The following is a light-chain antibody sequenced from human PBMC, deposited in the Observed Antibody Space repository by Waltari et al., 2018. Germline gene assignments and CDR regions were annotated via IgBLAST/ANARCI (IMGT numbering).Light chain of an antibody. Sequence: DGVLTQSPLSLPVTLGQPASISCWSSQSPVHSDGNTYLSWFHQRPGQSPRRLIYKVSNRDSGVPDRFSGSGSGTDFTLKISRVEAEDVGVLYCMQGSHCPRTFGGGTKVEIK. V-gene: IGKV2-30*02. J-gene: IGKJ4*01. CDR3: MQGSHCPRT. CDR2: KVS. CDR1: QSPVHSDGNTY.